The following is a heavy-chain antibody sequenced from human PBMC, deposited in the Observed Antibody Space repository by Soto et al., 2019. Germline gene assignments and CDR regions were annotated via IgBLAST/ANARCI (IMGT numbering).Heavy chain of an antibody. CDR1: GFTFGSYG. V-gene: IGHV3-23*01. CDR2: ISNGGDGT. J-gene: IGHJ4*02. Sequence: GGSLGLSCAASGFTFGSYGMSWVRQAPGQGLECVSSISNGGDGTDYADSVKGRFTISRDNSKNTLFLQMNSLRAEDTAIYYCAKSRSGWYVFDHWSQGT. D-gene: IGHD6-19*01. CDR3: AKSRSGWYVFDH.